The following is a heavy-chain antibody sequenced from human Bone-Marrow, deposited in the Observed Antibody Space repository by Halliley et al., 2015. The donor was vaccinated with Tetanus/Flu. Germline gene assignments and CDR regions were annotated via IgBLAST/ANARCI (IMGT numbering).Heavy chain of an antibody. CDR2: ISDSGAST. J-gene: IGHJ4*02. CDR3: AKDWFYGSGFDY. Sequence: SLRLSCAASGFTFNNYAMNWVRQAPGKGLEWVSTISDSGASTYYADSVKGRFTISRDNSKNTLDLQMSSLRADDTAVYYCAKDWFYGSGFDYGGQGTLVTVSS. V-gene: IGHV3-23*01. D-gene: IGHD3-10*01. CDR1: GFTFNNYA.